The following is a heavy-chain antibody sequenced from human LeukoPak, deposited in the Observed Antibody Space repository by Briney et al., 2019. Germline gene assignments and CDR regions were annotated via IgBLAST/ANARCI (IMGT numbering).Heavy chain of an antibody. D-gene: IGHD3-3*01. CDR1: GYTFTSYD. J-gene: IGHJ5*02. V-gene: IGHV1-8*01. CDR2: MNPNSGNT. CDR3: AREGPGTIFGVVDP. Sequence: ASVKVSCKASGYTFTSYDINWVRQATGQGLESMGWMNPNSGNTGYAQKFQGRVTMTRNTSISTAYMELSSLRSEDTAVYYCAREGPGTIFGVVDPWGQGTLVTVSS.